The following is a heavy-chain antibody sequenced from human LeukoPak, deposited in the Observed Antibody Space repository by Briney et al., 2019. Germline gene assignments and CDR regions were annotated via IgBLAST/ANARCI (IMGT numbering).Heavy chain of an antibody. CDR1: GDTFTEYA. V-gene: IGHV1-3*01. CDR2: INAGNGAT. CDR3: ARGRWSSSGWYYFDY. Sequence: ASVAVSCKASGDTFTEYAMHWVRQAPGQRLERMGWINAGNGATKYSQKFQGRFTITRDTSASTAYMALSSLTSEDTTIYYCARGRWSSSGWYYFDYWGQGTQVTVSS. D-gene: IGHD6-19*01. J-gene: IGHJ4*02.